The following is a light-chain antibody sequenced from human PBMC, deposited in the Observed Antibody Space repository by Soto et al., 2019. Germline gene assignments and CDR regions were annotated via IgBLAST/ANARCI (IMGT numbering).Light chain of an antibody. CDR2: ATS. V-gene: IGKV3-15*01. J-gene: IGKJ4*01. CDR3: QQYSDWPLT. Sequence: EIVMTQSPATLSVSPGERVTLSCRASQSVGNNFAWYQQKPGQAPRLLIFATSTRATGVPGRFSGSGSGTEFTLTISSLQSEDFAVYYCQQYSDWPLTFGGGTKVEIE. CDR1: QSVGNN.